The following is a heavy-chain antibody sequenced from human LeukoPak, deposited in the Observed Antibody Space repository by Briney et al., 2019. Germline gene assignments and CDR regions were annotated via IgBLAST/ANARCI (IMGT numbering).Heavy chain of an antibody. D-gene: IGHD3-10*01. CDR1: GGSFSGYY. J-gene: IGHJ5*02. CDR2: INHSGNT. Sequence: SETLSLTCAVYGGSFSGYYWSWIRQPPGKGLEWIGEINHSGNTNYNPSLKSRVTISVDTSKNQFSLKLSSVTAADTAVNYCARRARLGSNWFDPWGQGTLVTVSS. CDR3: ARRARLGSNWFDP. V-gene: IGHV4-34*01.